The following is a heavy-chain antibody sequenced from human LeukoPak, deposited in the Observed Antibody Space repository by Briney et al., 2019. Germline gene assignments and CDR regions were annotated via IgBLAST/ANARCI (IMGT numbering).Heavy chain of an antibody. CDR2: ISYDGSNK. V-gene: IGHV3-30-3*01. Sequence: GGSLRLSCAASGFTFSSYAMHWVRQAPGKGLEWVAVISYDGSNKYYADSVKGRFTISRDNSKNTLYLQMNSLRAEDTAVYYCVRDPLAVYYFDYWGQGTLVTVSS. J-gene: IGHJ4*02. CDR3: VRDPLAVYYFDY. CDR1: GFTFSSYA.